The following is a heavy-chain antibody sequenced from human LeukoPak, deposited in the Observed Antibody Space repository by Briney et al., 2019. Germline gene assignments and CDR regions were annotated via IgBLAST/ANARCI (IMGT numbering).Heavy chain of an antibody. CDR1: GFTFSDYY. J-gene: IGHJ4*02. V-gene: IGHV3-11*04. D-gene: IGHD6-19*01. Sequence: GGSLRLSCAASGFTFSDYYMSWIRQAPGKGLEWVSYISSSGSTIYYADSVKGRFTISRDNSKNTLYLQMNSLRAEDTAVYYCAKDPDGVAVAGAFDYWGQGTLVTVSS. CDR2: ISSSGSTI. CDR3: AKDPDGVAVAGAFDY.